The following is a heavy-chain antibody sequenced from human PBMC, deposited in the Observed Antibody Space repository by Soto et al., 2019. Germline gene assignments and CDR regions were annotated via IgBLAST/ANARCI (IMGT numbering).Heavy chain of an antibody. D-gene: IGHD3-22*01. J-gene: IGHJ4*01. V-gene: IGHV4-30-2*01. Sequence: SETLSLTCAVSGGSISSGGYSWSWIRQPPGKGLEWIGYIYHSGSTYYNPSLKSRVTISVDRSKNQFSLKLSSVTAADTAVYYCARLGDYYQAFDYWGHGALVTVSS. CDR2: IYHSGST. CDR1: GGSISSGGYS. CDR3: ARLGDYYQAFDY.